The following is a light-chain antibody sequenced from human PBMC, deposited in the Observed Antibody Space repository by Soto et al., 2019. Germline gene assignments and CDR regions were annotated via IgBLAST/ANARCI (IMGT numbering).Light chain of an antibody. V-gene: IGLV1-47*01. J-gene: IGLJ3*02. CDR1: SSNIGAYY. CDR3: VTWDDSLSAWV. CDR2: RND. Sequence: QSVVTQPPSASGTPGQRVTISCSGSSSNIGAYYVYWYQHLPGTAPKLLISRNDQRPSGVPDRVSGSKSGTSASLAINGLRSEDEADYYCVTWDDSLSAWVFGGGTQLTVL.